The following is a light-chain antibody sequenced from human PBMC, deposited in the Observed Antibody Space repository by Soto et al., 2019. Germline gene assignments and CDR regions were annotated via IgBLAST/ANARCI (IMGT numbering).Light chain of an antibody. CDR3: NSYTSSTTYV. V-gene: IGLV2-18*02. CDR1: SSDVGSYNR. J-gene: IGLJ1*01. Sequence: QSVLTQPPSVSGSPGQSVAISCTGTSSDVGSYNRVSWYQQPPGAAPKPMIYEVSNRPSGVPDRFSGSKSGNTASLTISGLQAEDEADYYCNSYTSSTTYVFGTGTKLTDL. CDR2: EVS.